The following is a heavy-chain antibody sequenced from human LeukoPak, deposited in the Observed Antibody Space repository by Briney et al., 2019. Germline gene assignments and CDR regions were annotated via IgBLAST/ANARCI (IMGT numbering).Heavy chain of an antibody. D-gene: IGHD2-15*01. Sequence: KPGGSLRLSCATSGFTFNLAWMSWVRQAPGKGLEWVGRIKRNTQGATTDYAAAVKGRFTISRDDSKNTLYLQMNSLEIEDTGVYYCTTHPGYESYWGQGTLVTVSS. CDR1: GFTFNLAW. V-gene: IGHV3-15*01. CDR3: TTHPGYESY. J-gene: IGHJ4*02. CDR2: IKRNTQGATT.